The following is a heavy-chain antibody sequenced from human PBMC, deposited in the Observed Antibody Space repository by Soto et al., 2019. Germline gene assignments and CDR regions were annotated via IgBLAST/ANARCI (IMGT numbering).Heavy chain of an antibody. CDR3: ARLSVADWFDP. D-gene: IGHD2-15*01. CDR2: RYYSGTA. Sequence: QVHLQESGPGLVKPSETLSLTCTVSGGSISSDYWTWVRQPPGKGLEWIGYRYYSGTAKYNSSLKSRVTISVDTSKNQFHLKLSSVTVADTAVYYCARLSVADWFDPWGQGIQVTVSS. J-gene: IGHJ5*02. CDR1: GGSISSDY. V-gene: IGHV4-59*01.